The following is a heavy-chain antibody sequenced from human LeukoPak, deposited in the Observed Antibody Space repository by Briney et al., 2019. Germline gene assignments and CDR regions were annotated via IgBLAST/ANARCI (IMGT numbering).Heavy chain of an antibody. CDR3: AKGCPEGVQWHFLY. D-gene: IGHD6-19*01. CDR1: GYTFTDYY. CDR2: INPNSGGT. J-gene: IGHJ1*01. V-gene: IGHV1-2*02. Sequence: ASVKVSCKASGYTFTDYYMHWVRQAPGQGLEWMGYINPNSGGTDYAQKFQGRVAMTSDTSTNTAYMELSRLTSDDTAVYYCAKGCPEGVQWHFLYWGQGTLVTVSS.